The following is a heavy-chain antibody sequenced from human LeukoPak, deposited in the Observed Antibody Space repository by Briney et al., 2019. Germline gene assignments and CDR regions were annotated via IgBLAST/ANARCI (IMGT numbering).Heavy chain of an antibody. CDR1: GGPLSAYY. Sequence: SETLSLTCTVSGGPLSAYYWTWIRQPPGKGLEWIGYIYYSGSTNYNPSLKSRVTISVDTSKNQFSLKLSSVTAADTAVYYCARGDGGSYGFDYWGQGTLVTVSS. J-gene: IGHJ4*02. D-gene: IGHD1-26*01. CDR3: ARGDGGSYGFDY. V-gene: IGHV4-59*01. CDR2: IYYSGST.